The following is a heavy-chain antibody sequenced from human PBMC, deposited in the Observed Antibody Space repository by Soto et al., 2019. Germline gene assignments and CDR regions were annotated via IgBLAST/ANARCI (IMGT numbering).Heavy chain of an antibody. Sequence: LRLSCAASGFTLSSYAMSWVRQAPGKGLEWVSTFSGTGGYTYYADSVKGRFTISRDDSKNTLFLHMNSLRAADTAVYYCARGQRALITYGPFDPWGQGTLVTVS. CDR1: GFTLSSYA. J-gene: IGHJ5*02. CDR3: ARGQRALITYGPFDP. V-gene: IGHV3-23*01. D-gene: IGHD4-17*01. CDR2: FSGTGGYT.